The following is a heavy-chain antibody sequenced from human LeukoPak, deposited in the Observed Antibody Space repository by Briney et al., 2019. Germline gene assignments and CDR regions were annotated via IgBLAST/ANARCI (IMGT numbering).Heavy chain of an antibody. CDR1: GFTFSSYS. J-gene: IGHJ5*02. V-gene: IGHV3-21*01. Sequence: GGSLRLSCAASGFTFSSYSXXXXRQAPGKGLEWVSSISSSSSYIYYADSVKGRFTXSRDNAKNSLYLQMNSLRAEDTAVYYCARGPPFDPWGQGTLVTVSS. CDR3: ARGPPFDP. CDR2: ISSSSSYI.